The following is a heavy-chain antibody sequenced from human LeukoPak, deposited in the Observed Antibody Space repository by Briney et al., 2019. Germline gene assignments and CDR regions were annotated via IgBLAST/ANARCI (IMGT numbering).Heavy chain of an antibody. Sequence: ASVKVSCKASGYTFTSYYMHWVRQAPGQGLDGMGIINPSGGSTSYAQKFQGRVTMTRETSTSTVYMELSSLRSEDTAVYYCARDGMGGYGSRWGQGTLVTVSS. V-gene: IGHV1-46*01. CDR3: ARDGMGGYGSR. J-gene: IGHJ4*02. D-gene: IGHD6-25*01. CDR1: GYTFTSYY. CDR2: INPSGGST.